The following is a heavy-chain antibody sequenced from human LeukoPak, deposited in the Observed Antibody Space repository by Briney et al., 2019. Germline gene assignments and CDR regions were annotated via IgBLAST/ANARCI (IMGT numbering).Heavy chain of an antibody. D-gene: IGHD3-16*01. Sequence: GGSLRLSCAASGFTFSTYWMHWVRQVPGRGLGWVSRISSDGSSTTYADSVKGRFTISRDNAKSKLYLQMNSLRAEDTAVYYCARDWGGYGPTSHDYWGQGTLVTVSS. V-gene: IGHV3-74*01. J-gene: IGHJ4*02. CDR3: ARDWGGYGPTSHDY. CDR2: ISSDGSST. CDR1: GFTFSTYW.